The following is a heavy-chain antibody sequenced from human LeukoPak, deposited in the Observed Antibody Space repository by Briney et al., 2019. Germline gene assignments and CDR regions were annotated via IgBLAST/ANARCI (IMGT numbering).Heavy chain of an antibody. D-gene: IGHD6-13*01. CDR1: GFTVSSNY. CDR2: INHSGST. CDR3: ARENISWYWGRKTYFDY. Sequence: GSLRLSCAASGFTVSSNYMSWVRQPPGKGLEWIGEINHSGSTNYNPSLNRRVTISLDTSKNQLSLKLSSVTAADTAVYYCARENISWYWGRKTYFDYWGQGTLVTVSS. J-gene: IGHJ4*02. V-gene: IGHV4-34*01.